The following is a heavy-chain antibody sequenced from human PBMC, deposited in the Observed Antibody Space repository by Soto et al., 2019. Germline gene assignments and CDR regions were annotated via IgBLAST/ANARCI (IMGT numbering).Heavy chain of an antibody. D-gene: IGHD1-1*01. CDR2: VNVRGSGGNT. J-gene: IGHJ4*02. Sequence: LRLSCAASGFAFAAYGMCLVRQAPVKGLEWVSSVNVRGSGGNTFYADSVKGRFTISRDDSTDTLSLQMHSLTAEDTAVYYCVRGGVGGTRKFDVWGRGTLVTVSS. V-gene: IGHV3-20*04. CDR3: VRGGVGGTRKFDV. CDR1: GFAFAAYG.